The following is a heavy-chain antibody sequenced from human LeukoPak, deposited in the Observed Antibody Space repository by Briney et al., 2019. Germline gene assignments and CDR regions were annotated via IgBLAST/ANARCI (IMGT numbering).Heavy chain of an antibody. CDR1: GGSISSSSYY. D-gene: IGHD3-22*01. Sequence: SETLSLTCTVSGGSISSSSYYWGWIRQPPGKGLEWIGSIYYSGSTYYNPSLKSRVTIPVDTSKNQFSLKLSSVTAADTAVYYCARGHYYDSSGYSINWFDPWGQGTLVTVSS. J-gene: IGHJ5*02. CDR2: IYYSGST. V-gene: IGHV4-39*01. CDR3: ARGHYYDSSGYSINWFDP.